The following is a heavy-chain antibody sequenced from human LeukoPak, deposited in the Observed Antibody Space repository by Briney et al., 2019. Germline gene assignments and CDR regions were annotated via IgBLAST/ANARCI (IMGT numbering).Heavy chain of an antibody. CDR2: IHYSGST. CDR3: ARQTGSGLFTLP. Sequence: PSETLSLTCTVSGGSISSYYWSWIRQPPGKGLEWIGYIHYSGSTNYNPSLKSRVTISVDTSNNQISLRLISVTATDTAMYYCARQTGSGLFTLPGGQGTLVTVSS. J-gene: IGHJ4*02. D-gene: IGHD3/OR15-3a*01. V-gene: IGHV4-59*08. CDR1: GGSISSYY.